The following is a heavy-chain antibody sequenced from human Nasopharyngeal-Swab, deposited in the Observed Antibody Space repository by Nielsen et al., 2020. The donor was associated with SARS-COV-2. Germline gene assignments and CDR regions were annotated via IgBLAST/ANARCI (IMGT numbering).Heavy chain of an antibody. D-gene: IGHD3-22*01. Sequence: WVGQAPGQRLEWIGWLVVGSGNTNYAQKFQERVTVTRDMSTSTAYMELSSLRSEDTAVYYCAASLPYDSSGYYSWGQGTLVTVSS. J-gene: IGHJ4*02. CDR2: LVVGSGNT. V-gene: IGHV1-58*01. CDR3: AASLPYDSSGYYS.